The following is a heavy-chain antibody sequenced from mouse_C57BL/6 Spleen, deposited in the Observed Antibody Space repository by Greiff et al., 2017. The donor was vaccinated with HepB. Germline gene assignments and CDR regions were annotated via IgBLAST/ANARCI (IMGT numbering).Heavy chain of an antibody. V-gene: IGHV1-72*01. J-gene: IGHJ4*01. CDR1: GYTFTSYW. CDR2: IDPNSGGT. Sequence: QVQLKQPGAELVKPGASVKLSCKASGYTFTSYWMHWVKQRPGRGLEWIGRIDPNSGGTKYNEKFKSKATLTVDKPSSTAYMQLISLTSADSADYYCASCYGSSFYYAMDYWGQGTSVTVSS. CDR3: ASCYGSSFYYAMDY. D-gene: IGHD1-1*01.